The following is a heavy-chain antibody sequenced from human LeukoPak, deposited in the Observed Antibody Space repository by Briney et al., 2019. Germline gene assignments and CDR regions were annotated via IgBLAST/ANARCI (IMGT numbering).Heavy chain of an antibody. CDR2: ISGSGGST. D-gene: IGHD5-12*01. CDR1: GFTFSSYG. Sequence: GGSLRLSCAASGFTFSSYGMSWVRQAPGKGLEWVSAISGSGGSTYYADSVKGRFTISRDNARNSLYLQMNSLRAEDTAVYYCARDLQSFRRYSGYDLAYWGQGTLVTVSS. V-gene: IGHV3-23*01. CDR3: ARDLQSFRRYSGYDLAY. J-gene: IGHJ4*02.